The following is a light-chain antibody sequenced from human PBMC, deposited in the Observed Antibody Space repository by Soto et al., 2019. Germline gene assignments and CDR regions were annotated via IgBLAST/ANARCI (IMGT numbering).Light chain of an antibody. CDR3: QLTELT. CDR2: GAS. J-gene: IGKJ4*01. CDR1: QSVSSSY. Sequence: ETVLTQSPGTLSLSPGERATLSCRASQSVSSSYLAWYQQKPGQAPRLLIYGASTWATGIPDRFSGCGSGTDFTLTISRLEPEDFAVYYCQLTELTFGGGTKVEIK. V-gene: IGKV3-20*01.